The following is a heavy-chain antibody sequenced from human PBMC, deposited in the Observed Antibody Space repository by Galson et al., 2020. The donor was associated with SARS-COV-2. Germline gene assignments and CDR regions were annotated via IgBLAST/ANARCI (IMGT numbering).Heavy chain of an antibody. V-gene: IGHV3-23*01. Sequence: GESLKISCAASGFTFSSYAMSWVRQAPGKGLEWVSAISGSGGSTYYADSAKGRFTISRDNSKNTLYLQMNSLRAEDTAVYYCAKTPRPTTVTSFSYYFDYWGQGTLVTVSS. J-gene: IGHJ4*02. CDR3: AKTPRPTTVTSFSYYFDY. D-gene: IGHD4-17*01. CDR2: ISGSGGST. CDR1: GFTFSSYA.